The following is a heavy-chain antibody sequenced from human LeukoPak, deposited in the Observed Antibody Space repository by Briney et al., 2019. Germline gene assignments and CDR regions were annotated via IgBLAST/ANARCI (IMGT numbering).Heavy chain of an antibody. V-gene: IGHV4-4*02. D-gene: IGHD6-19*01. CDR3: ARGGAVAGPGMDYYYMDV. CDR2: IYHSGST. J-gene: IGHJ6*03. Sequence: SGTLSLTCTVSGGSISSSDWYCWVRQSPGKGLEWIGEIYHSGSTNYNPSLKSRVTMSVDTSKNQFSLKLSSVIAADTAVYYCARGGAVAGPGMDYYYMDVWGKGTTVTVSS. CDR1: GGSISSSDW.